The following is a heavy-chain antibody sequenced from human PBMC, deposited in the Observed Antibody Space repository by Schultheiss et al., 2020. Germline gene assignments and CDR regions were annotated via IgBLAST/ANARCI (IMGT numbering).Heavy chain of an antibody. V-gene: IGHV3-11*01. D-gene: IGHD3-3*01. CDR2: MNSGGSSI. CDR1: GFTFSDYY. J-gene: IGHJ6*04. Sequence: GGSLRLSCAASGFTFSDYYMSWIRQAPGKGLEWVSYMNSGGSSIYYADSVKGRFTISRDNSKNTLYLQMNSLRAEDTAVYYCARGITIFGIYYYGMDVWGKGTTVTVSS. CDR3: ARGITIFGIYYYGMDV.